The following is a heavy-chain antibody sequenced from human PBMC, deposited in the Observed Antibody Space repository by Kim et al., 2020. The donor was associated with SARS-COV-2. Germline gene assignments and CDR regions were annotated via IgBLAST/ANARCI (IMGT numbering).Heavy chain of an antibody. CDR1: GFTFDDYA. J-gene: IGHJ6*02. V-gene: IGHV3-9*01. CDR3: AKDMYYDNIYGMDV. CDR2: ISWNSGSI. Sequence: GGSLRLSCAASGFTFDDYAMHWVRQAPGKGLEWVSGISWNSGSIGYADSVKGRFTISRDNAKNSLYLQMNSLRAEDTALYYCAKDMYYDNIYGMDVWGQGTTVTVSS. D-gene: IGHD3-9*01.